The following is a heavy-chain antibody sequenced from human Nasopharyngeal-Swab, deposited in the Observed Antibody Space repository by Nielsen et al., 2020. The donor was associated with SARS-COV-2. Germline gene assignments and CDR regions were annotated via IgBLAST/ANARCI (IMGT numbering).Heavy chain of an antibody. D-gene: IGHD6-19*01. J-gene: IGHJ4*02. V-gene: IGHV3-21*01. CDR2: ISSSSYI. CDR1: GFTFSSYS. CDR3: AKLGIAVAGSDY. Sequence: GESLKISCAASGFTFSSYSMSWVRQAPGKGLEWVSSISSSSYIYYADSVKGRFTISRDNAKNSLYLQMNSLRAEDTAVYYCAKLGIAVAGSDYWGQGTLVTVSS.